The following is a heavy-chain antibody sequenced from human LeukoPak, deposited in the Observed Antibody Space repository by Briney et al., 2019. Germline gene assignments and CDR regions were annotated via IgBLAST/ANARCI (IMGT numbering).Heavy chain of an antibody. CDR1: GFTVSSDY. CDR2: IYSGGST. D-gene: IGHD3-16*01. CDR3: ARGRHNDGGDY. Sequence: GGSLRLSCTASGFTVSSDYMSWVRQAPGKGLEWVSVIYSGGSTYYADSVKGRFTISRDNSKNTLHLQMNSLRVEDTAVYYCARGRHNDGGDYWGQGTLVTVSS. V-gene: IGHV3-53*01. J-gene: IGHJ4*02.